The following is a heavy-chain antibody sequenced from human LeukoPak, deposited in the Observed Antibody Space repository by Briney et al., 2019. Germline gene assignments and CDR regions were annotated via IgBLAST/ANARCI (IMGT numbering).Heavy chain of an antibody. V-gene: IGHV3-23*01. Sequence: GGSLRLSCAASGFTFNNYAMTWVRQAPEKGLEWVSSITGSGGYANYADSVKGRFTISRDNSKNTLYLQMNSLRVDDTAVYYCGKDPNGDYIGAFDFWGQGTMVTVSS. CDR3: GKDPNGDYIGAFDF. D-gene: IGHD4-17*01. CDR2: ITGSGGYA. CDR1: GFTFNNYA. J-gene: IGHJ3*01.